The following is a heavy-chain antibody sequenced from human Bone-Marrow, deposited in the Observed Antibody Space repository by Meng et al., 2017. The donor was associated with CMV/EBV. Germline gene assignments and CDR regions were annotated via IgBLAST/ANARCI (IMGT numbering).Heavy chain of an antibody. CDR2: IYYSGST. CDR1: GGSISSSSYY. CDR3: AGIYSSASYGMDV. Sequence: GSLRLSCTVSGGSISSSSYYWGWIRQPPGKGLEWIGSIYYSGSTYYNPSLKSRVTISVDTSKNQFSLKLSSVTAADTAVYYCAGIYSSASYGMDVWGQGTTVTVSS. D-gene: IGHD6-6*01. V-gene: IGHV4-39*07. J-gene: IGHJ6*02.